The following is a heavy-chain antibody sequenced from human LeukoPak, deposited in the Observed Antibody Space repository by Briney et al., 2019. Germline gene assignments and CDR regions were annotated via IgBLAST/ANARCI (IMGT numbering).Heavy chain of an antibody. D-gene: IGHD6-13*01. J-gene: IGHJ5*02. CDR3: ARDQSSSWANWFDP. CDR1: GFTFSSYS. CDR2: ISSSSSYI. V-gene: IGHV3-21*01. Sequence: GGSLRLSCASSGFTFSSYSMNWVRQAPGKGLEWVSSISSSSSYIYYADSVKGRFTISRDNAKNSLYLQMNSLRAEDTAVYYCARDQSSSWANWFDPWGQGTLVTVSS.